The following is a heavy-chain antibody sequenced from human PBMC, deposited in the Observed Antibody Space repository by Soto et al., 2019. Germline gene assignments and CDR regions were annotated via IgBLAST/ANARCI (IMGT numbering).Heavy chain of an antibody. CDR1: GFSLSTSGVG. D-gene: IGHD3-10*01. CDR2: IYWDDDK. J-gene: IGHJ5*02. V-gene: IGHV2-5*02. Sequence: QITLKESGPTLVKPTQTLTLTCTFSGFSLSTSGVGVGWIRQPPGKALEWLALIYWDDDKRYSPSLKSRLTIPKDTSKNQVVLTMTNLDPVDTATYYCAHTLYHYGSGPRGFDPWGQGTLVTVSS. CDR3: AHTLYHYGSGPRGFDP.